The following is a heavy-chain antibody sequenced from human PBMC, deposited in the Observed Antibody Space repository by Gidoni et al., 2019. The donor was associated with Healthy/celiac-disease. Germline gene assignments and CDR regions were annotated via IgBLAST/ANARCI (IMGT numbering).Heavy chain of an antibody. Sequence: QVQLQQWGAGLLQPSETLSLTCAVYGGSFSGYYWSCIRQPPGKGLEWIGEINHRGSTNYNPSLKSRVTISVDTSKNQFSLKLSSVTAADTAVYYCERHWNDILDWYFDLWGRGTLVTVSS. V-gene: IGHV4-34*01. CDR2: INHRGST. CDR1: GGSFSGYY. J-gene: IGHJ2*01. CDR3: ERHWNDILDWYFDL. D-gene: IGHD1-1*01.